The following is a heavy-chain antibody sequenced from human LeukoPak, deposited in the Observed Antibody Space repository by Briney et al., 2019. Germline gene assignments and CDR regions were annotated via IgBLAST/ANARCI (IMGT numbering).Heavy chain of an antibody. J-gene: IGHJ5*02. D-gene: IGHD2-15*01. V-gene: IGHV4-4*02. Sequence: PSGTLSLTCAVPGGSISSSNWWSWVRQPPGKGLEWIGEIYHSGSTNYKPSLKSRVTISVDKSKNQFSLKLSSVTAADTAVYYCARVSDRYCSGGSCYSENWFDPWGQGTLVTVSS. CDR1: GGSISSSNW. CDR2: IYHSGST. CDR3: ARVSDRYCSGGSCYSENWFDP.